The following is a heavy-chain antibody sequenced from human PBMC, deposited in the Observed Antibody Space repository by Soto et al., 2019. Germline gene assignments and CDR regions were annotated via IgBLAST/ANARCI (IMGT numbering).Heavy chain of an antibody. V-gene: IGHV1-18*01. J-gene: IGHJ6*02. CDR1: GYTFSHYG. CDR3: ARGGQECSNSGCGYIYDGMDV. CDR2: ISAYNGNR. D-gene: IGHD1-26*01. Sequence: ASVKVSCKASGYTFSHYGIGWVRQAPGQGLEWMGWISAYNGNRHFAEGLRGRITMTTNTTKSTADMELRSLSSDDTAVYYCARGGQECSNSGCGYIYDGMDVWGQGTTVTVSS.